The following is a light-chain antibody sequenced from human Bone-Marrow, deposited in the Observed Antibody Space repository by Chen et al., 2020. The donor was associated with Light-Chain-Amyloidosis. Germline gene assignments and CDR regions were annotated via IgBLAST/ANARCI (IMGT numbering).Light chain of an antibody. Sequence: ILLTQSPGTLYLSPGERATLSCRARQSVASDYVAWYQQKPGQAPRLLIYDASSRAPGIPDRFSGSESRIDFTLTISRVEPEDFAVYYCQQYGSSPVTFGQGTKVEIK. CDR1: QSVASDY. CDR3: QQYGSSPVT. V-gene: IGKV3-20*01. CDR2: DAS. J-gene: IGKJ1*01.